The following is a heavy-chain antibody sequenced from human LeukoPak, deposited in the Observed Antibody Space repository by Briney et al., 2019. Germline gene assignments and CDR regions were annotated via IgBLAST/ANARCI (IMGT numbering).Heavy chain of an antibody. CDR2: ISYDGSNK. J-gene: IGHJ4*02. V-gene: IGHV3-30*18. CDR3: AKDTYYYDSSGYPHPDY. CDR1: GFTFSSYG. D-gene: IGHD3-22*01. Sequence: PGRSPRLSCAASGFTFSSYGMHWVRQAPGKGLEWVAVISYDGSNKYYADSVKGRFTISRDNSKNTLYLQMNSLRAEDTAVYYCAKDTYYYDSSGYPHPDYWGQGTLVTVSS.